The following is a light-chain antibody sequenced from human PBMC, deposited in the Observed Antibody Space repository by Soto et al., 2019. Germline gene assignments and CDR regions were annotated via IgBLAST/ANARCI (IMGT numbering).Light chain of an antibody. Sequence: QSALTQPASVSGSPGQSITISCTGTSSDVGNYNLVSWYQQHPGKAPEVMIYEVTKRPSGVSNRFSGSKSGNTASLTISGLQAEDEADYYCCSYAHRSWVFGGGTKLTVL. CDR3: CSYAHRSWV. V-gene: IGLV2-23*02. CDR2: EVT. CDR1: SSDVGNYNL. J-gene: IGLJ3*02.